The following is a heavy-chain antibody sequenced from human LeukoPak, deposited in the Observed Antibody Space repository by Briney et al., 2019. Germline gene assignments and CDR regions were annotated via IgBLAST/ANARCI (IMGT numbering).Heavy chain of an antibody. D-gene: IGHD3-9*01. Sequence: SETLSLTCTVSGGSISSGGYYWSWIRQHPGKGLEWVGYIYYSGSTYYNPSLKSRVTISVDTSKNQFSLKLSSVTAADTAVYYCARIYYDILTGYDTFDYWGQGTLVTVSS. J-gene: IGHJ4*02. CDR2: IYYSGST. CDR1: GGSISSGGYY. CDR3: ARIYYDILTGYDTFDY. V-gene: IGHV4-31*03.